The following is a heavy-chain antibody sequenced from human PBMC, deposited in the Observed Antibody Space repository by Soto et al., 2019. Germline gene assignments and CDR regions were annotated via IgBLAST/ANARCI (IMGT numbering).Heavy chain of an antibody. CDR1: GGSISNYY. J-gene: IGHJ5*02. V-gene: IGHV4-59*01. CDR2: FSYSGNT. CDR3: ATTTYNWPTGWFDP. D-gene: IGHD1-20*01. Sequence: SETLSLTCTVSGGSISNYYWSWIRQPPGKGLEWIGYFSYSGNTNYNPSLKSRVTISVDTSKNQFSLKLSSVTAADTAVYYCATTTYNWPTGWFDPWGQGTPVNVSS.